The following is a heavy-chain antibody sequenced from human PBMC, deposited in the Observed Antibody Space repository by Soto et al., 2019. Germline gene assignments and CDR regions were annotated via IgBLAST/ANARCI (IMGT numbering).Heavy chain of an antibody. CDR1: GGTFSSYA. J-gene: IGHJ6*02. CDR3: ARGGYSSTWSNLLDRSGLDV. CDR2: IVPLFRTT. V-gene: IGHV1-69*06. Sequence: QVQLVQSGAEAKKPGSSVKVSCKTSGGTFSSYAISWVRQAPGQGREWMGGIVPLFRTTNYAQKFQGRVTITADTSTYKVYMELSGLRSGDTAVYYCARGGYSSTWSNLLDRSGLDVWGQGTTVTVSS. D-gene: IGHD6-13*01.